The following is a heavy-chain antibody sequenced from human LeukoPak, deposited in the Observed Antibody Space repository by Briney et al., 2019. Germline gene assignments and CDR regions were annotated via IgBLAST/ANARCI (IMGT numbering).Heavy chain of an antibody. J-gene: IGHJ4*02. CDR3: ASLPLRYSGVDANFDY. CDR1: GASISKIEDY. CDR2: IYHIGST. D-gene: IGHD1-26*01. Sequence: TSETLSLTCTVSGASISKIEDYWGWLRQSPGKGLEWIGTIYHIGSTYYNPSLKSRVTMSVDASKNQFSLKLSSVTAADTAVYYCASLPLRYSGVDANFDYWGQGTLVTVSS. V-gene: IGHV4-39*07.